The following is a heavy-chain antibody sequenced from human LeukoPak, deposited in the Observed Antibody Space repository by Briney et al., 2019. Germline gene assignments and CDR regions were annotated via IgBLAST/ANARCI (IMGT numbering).Heavy chain of an antibody. J-gene: IGHJ6*04. D-gene: IGHD6-19*01. Sequence: GESLKISCKGPGYSFTSYWIGWVRQMPGKGLEWVGRIDPSDSYTNYSPSFEGHVTISADNSISTAYLQWSSLQASDTATYYCARHKHSSGWYAGYYYYGMDVWGKGTTVTVSS. CDR2: IDPSDSYT. V-gene: IGHV5-10-1*01. CDR3: ARHKHSSGWYAGYYYYGMDV. CDR1: GYSFTSYW.